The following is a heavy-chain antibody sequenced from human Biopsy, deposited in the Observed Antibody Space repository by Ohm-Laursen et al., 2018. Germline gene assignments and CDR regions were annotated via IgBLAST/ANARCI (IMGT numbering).Heavy chain of an antibody. V-gene: IGHV4-38-2*01. CDR3: ARVAGGYAYYYGMDV. CDR2: IYYDGIT. D-gene: IGHD5-12*01. J-gene: IGHJ6*02. Sequence: GTLSLTCAVSGYSVTNDYYWGWIRQPPGKGLEGIGNIYYDGITYYNPSLKSRVAMSVDPSKNQFSLRLTSVTAADTAVYYCARVAGGYAYYYGMDVWGQGTTVIVSS. CDR1: GYSVTNDYY.